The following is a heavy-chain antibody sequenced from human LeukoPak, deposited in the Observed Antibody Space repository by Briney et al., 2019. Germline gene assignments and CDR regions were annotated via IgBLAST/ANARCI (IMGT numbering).Heavy chain of an antibody. J-gene: IGHJ5*02. CDR1: GGFFSGYY. CDR2: INHSGST. Sequence: PSETLSLTCAVYGGFFSGYYWSWIRQPPGKGLEWIGEINHSGSTNYNPSLKSRVTISVDTSKNQFSLKLSSVTAADTAVYYCAATTVTAGFDPWGQGTLVTVSS. V-gene: IGHV4-34*01. D-gene: IGHD4-4*01. CDR3: AATTVTAGFDP.